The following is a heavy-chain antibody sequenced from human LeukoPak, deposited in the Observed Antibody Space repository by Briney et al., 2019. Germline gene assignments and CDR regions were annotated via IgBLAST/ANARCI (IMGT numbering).Heavy chain of an antibody. V-gene: IGHV3-30*04. CDR2: ISYDGSHK. CDR3: ARAALSGSHDAFDI. Sequence: GGSLRLSCAASGFTFSSYAMNWVRQAPGKGLEWVAVISYDGSHKYYADSVKGQSTISRDNSKNTLYLQMNSLRAEDTAVHYCARAALSGSHDAFDIWGQGTMVTVSS. D-gene: IGHD1-26*01. J-gene: IGHJ3*02. CDR1: GFTFSSYA.